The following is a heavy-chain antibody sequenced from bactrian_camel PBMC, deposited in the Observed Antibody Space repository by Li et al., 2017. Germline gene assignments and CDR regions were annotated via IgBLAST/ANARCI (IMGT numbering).Heavy chain of an antibody. CDR2: INYGGGST. CDR3: ATDRGGSSFVGETTEYNY. D-gene: IGHD6*01. V-gene: IGHV3S1*01. Sequence: QVQLVESGGGSVQAGGSLRLSCAVSGVQTGRLCMGWFRQAPGKGLEWVSRINYGGGSTSYADSVKGRFTISRDNAKNTLYLQLNSLKTEDTALYYCATDRGGSSFVGETTEYNYWGQGTQVTVS. J-gene: IGHJ4*01. CDR1: GVQTGRLC.